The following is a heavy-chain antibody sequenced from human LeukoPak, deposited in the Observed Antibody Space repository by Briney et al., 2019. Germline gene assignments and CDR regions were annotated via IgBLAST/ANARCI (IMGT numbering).Heavy chain of an antibody. V-gene: IGHV3-23*01. D-gene: IGHD3-22*01. CDR2: ITSSGDGT. CDR1: GFTFSIYA. CDR3: AKDRPNYYGSNGHYYRRDGDY. Sequence: TGGSLRLSCAASGFTFSIYAMSWVHQAPGKGLQWVSSITSSGDGTYYADSVKGRFTISRDNSENMLYLQMNSLRVEDTAVYFCAKDRPNYYGSNGHYYRRDGDYWGQGTLVTVSS. J-gene: IGHJ4*02.